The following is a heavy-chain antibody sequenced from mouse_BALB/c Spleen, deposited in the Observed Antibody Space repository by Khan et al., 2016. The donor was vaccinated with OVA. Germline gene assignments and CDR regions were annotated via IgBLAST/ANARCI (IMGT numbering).Heavy chain of an antibody. V-gene: IGHV1-85*01. CDR1: GYTFTSYD. Sequence: QVRLQQSGAELVKPGASVKLSCKASGYTFTSYDINWVRQRPEQGLEWIGWMFPGDSSTKYNENFKGKATLTTDKSSSTAYMQLSRLTSEDSGAYFWARGGYGGFAYWGQVTMVTVSA. CDR3: ARGGYGGFAY. J-gene: IGHJ3*01. CDR2: MFPGDSST. D-gene: IGHD2-14*01.